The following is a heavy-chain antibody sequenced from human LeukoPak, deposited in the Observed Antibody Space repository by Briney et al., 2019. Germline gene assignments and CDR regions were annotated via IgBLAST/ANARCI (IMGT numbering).Heavy chain of an antibody. V-gene: IGHV3-23*01. D-gene: IGHD3-3*01. J-gene: IGHJ4*02. CDR1: GFTFSSYA. CDR2: ISGSGGST. Sequence: PGGSLRLSCAASGFTFSSYAMSWVRQAPGNGLEWVSAISGSGGSTYYADSVKGRFTISTDNSKNTLYLQMNSLRAEDTAVYYCAKEGGNGYYLIYFDYWGQGTLVTVSS. CDR3: AKEGGNGYYLIYFDY.